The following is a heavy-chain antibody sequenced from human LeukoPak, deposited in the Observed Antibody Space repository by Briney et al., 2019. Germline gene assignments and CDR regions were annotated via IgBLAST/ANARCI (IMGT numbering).Heavy chain of an antibody. CDR2: ISAYNGNT. V-gene: IGHV1-18*03. D-gene: IGHD4/OR15-4a*01. CDR3: ARDGATAEPAYGMDV. Sequence: GASVKVSCKASGYTFTSYGISWVRQAPGQGLEWMGWISAYNGNTNYAQKLQGRVTMTTDTSTSTAHMELRSLRSDDMAVYYCARDGATAEPAYGMDVWGQGTTVTVSS. CDR1: GYTFTSYG. J-gene: IGHJ6*02.